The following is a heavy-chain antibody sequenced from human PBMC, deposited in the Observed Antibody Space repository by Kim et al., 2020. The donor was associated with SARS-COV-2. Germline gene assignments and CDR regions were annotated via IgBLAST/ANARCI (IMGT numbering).Heavy chain of an antibody. CDR2: ISYDGSNK. Sequence: GGSLRLSCAASGFTFSSYGLHWVRQAPGKGLEWVALISYDGSNKYYADSVKGRFTISRDNSKNTLYLQMNSLRAEDTAVYYCAKMVIAEKFYYGMDVWG. CDR1: GFTFSSYG. V-gene: IGHV3-30*18. D-gene: IGHD6-13*01. J-gene: IGHJ6*02. CDR3: AKMVIAEKFYYGMDV.